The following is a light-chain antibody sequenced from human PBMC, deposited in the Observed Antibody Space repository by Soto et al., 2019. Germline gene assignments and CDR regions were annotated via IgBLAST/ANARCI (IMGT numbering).Light chain of an antibody. CDR1: SSDIGNYDF. V-gene: IGLV2-14*01. CDR3: SSYTTSTSFIL. Sequence: QSALTQPASVSGSPGQSITISCTGTSSDIGNYDFVSWYQQVPGTAPKAMIYEVSSRSSGVSNRFSGSKSGNTASQTLSGLQAEDEAYYYCSSYTTSTSFILFGGGTKLTVL. CDR2: EVS. J-gene: IGLJ2*01.